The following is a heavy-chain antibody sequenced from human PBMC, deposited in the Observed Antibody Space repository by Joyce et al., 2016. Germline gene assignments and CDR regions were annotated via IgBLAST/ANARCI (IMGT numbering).Heavy chain of an antibody. CDR3: AHRPNSGYDPSAFDF. J-gene: IGHJ4*02. CDR2: IYWDDDK. CDR1: GFSLSTRGVG. V-gene: IGHV2-5*02. D-gene: IGHD5-12*01. Sequence: QITLKESGPTLVKPTQTLTLTCAFSGFSLSTRGVGVGWIRQPPGKALEWLALIYWDDDKRYSPSRKRRHTITKDTSRNQVVLTMTNMDPVDTATYYCAHRPNSGYDPSAFDFWGQGTLVTVSS.